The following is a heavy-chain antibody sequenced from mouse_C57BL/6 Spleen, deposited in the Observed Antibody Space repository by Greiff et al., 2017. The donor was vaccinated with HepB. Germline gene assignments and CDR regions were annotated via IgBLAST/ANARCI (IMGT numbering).Heavy chain of an antibody. CDR2: IYPGSGST. CDR1: GYTFTSYW. V-gene: IGHV1-55*01. Sequence: QVQLQQPGAELVKPGASVKMSCKASGYTFTSYWITWVKQRPGQGLEWIGDIYPGSGSTNYNEKFKSKATLTVDTSSSTAYMQLSSLTSEDSAVYYCVKSGYYYGSSYSYWYFDVWGTGTTVTVSS. D-gene: IGHD1-1*01. J-gene: IGHJ1*03. CDR3: VKSGYYYGSSYSYWYFDV.